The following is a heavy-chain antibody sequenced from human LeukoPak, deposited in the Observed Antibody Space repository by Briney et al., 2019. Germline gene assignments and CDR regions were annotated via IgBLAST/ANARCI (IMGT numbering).Heavy chain of an antibody. J-gene: IGHJ5*02. D-gene: IGHD2-15*01. CDR2: IYYTGSS. Sequence: PSQTLSLTCTVSGGSISSGDYYWSWIRQHPGKGLEWIGYIYYTGSSYYNPSLKSRVTISVDTPKNQFSLKLNYVTAADTAVYYCAKSPVAMVAAATRGDWFDPWGQGTLVTVSS. V-gene: IGHV4-31*03. CDR1: GGSISSGDYY. CDR3: AKSPVAMVAAATRGDWFDP.